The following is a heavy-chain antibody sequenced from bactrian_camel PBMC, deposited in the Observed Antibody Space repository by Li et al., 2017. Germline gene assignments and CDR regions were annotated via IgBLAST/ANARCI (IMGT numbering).Heavy chain of an antibody. V-gene: IGHV3S53*01. D-gene: IGHD6*01. CDR3: ARWARGAMGGSWYPPTGFFDY. J-gene: IGHJ4*01. CDR2: VESDGKI. CDR1: GNIASSYC. Sequence: HVQLVESGGGLVQAGGSLRLSCAASGNIASSYCMGWFRQAPGKEREGVAAVESDGKISYADSVKGRFTISRDNAKNTVYLQMNSLKSEDTALYYCARWARGAMGGSWYPPTGFFDYWGQGTQVTVS.